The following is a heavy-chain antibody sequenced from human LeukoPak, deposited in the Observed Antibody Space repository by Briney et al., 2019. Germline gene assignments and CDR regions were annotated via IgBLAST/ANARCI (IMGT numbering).Heavy chain of an antibody. J-gene: IGHJ5*02. D-gene: IGHD6-13*01. Sequence: PSETLSLTCSVSGVSISNYYWSWIRQSAGKGLEWIGRVSINGGSNYNPSLTSRVSMSIDTPKSQFSLKLTSVTAADTAVYYCARGPLMSAGGGVDPWGQGTLVAVSS. CDR2: VSINGGS. CDR1: GVSISNYY. V-gene: IGHV4-4*07. CDR3: ARGPLMSAGGGVDP.